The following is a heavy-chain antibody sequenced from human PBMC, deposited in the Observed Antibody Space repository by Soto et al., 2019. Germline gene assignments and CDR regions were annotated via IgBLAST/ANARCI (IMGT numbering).Heavy chain of an antibody. CDR3: ARQVSGCSETNCDAGP. D-gene: IGHD2-2*01. CDR1: GGSISTHY. CDR2: IYYSGFT. Sequence: QVQLQESGPGLVKPSETLSLTCTVSGGSISTHYWSWIRQPPGKGLEWIGYIYYSGFTNYNPSLKSRVTISVDSSKTQVSLKLSSVVAADTAMYYCARQVSGCSETNCDAGPWGQGTLVIVSS. V-gene: IGHV4-59*08. J-gene: IGHJ5*02.